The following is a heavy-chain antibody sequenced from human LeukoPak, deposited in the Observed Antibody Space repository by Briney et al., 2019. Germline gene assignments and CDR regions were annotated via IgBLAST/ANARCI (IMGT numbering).Heavy chain of an antibody. CDR1: SGSISDSDYY. CDR2: IHYSGKT. CDR3: ARHLVVITLYYFDY. D-gene: IGHD3-22*01. J-gene: IGHJ4*02. Sequence: KPSETLSLTCTFPSGSISDSDYYWGWIRQSPGKGLEWIGSIHYSGKTHYSPSLKSRASISADTSKNHFYLNLKSVTAADTALYFCARHLVVITLYYFDYWSQGTLVTVSS. V-gene: IGHV4-39*01.